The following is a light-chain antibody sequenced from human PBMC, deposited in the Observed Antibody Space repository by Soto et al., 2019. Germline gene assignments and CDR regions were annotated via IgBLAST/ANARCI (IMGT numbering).Light chain of an antibody. CDR2: DDN. Sequence: QSALTQPPSVSAAPGQKVTISCSGSSSNIGGNSVSWYQRLPGTAPKLLIYDDNKRPSGVPDRFSGSKSGTSATLGITGFQTGDEPEYYCGLLDSSLSAYVFGTGAKVILL. V-gene: IGLV1-51*01. J-gene: IGLJ1*01. CDR3: GLLDSSLSAYV. CDR1: SSNIGGNS.